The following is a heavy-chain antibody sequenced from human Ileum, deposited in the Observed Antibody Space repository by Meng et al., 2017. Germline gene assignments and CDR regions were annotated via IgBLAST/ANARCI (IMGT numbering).Heavy chain of an antibody. CDR3: VRNEGYSLGD. D-gene: IGHD2-21*01. CDR1: GDSISSRDW. V-gene: IGHV4-4*02. CDR2: ISQESGRT. J-gene: IGHJ4*02. Sequence: QGQVQESGPGLVKPSGTLSLTCAVPGDSISSRDWWSWVRQPPGKGLEWIGEISQESGRTNYNPSLKSRVTISLDKSKNQFSLNLNSVTAADTAVYYCVRNEGYSLGDWGQGTLVTASS.